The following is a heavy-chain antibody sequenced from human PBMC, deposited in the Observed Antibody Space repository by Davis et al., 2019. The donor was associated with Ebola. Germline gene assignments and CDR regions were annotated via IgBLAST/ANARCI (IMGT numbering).Heavy chain of an antibody. CDR3: ARRGVVTPLFTFYFDY. J-gene: IGHJ4*02. CDR1: GFTFSDYY. CDR2: ISSSGSTI. V-gene: IGHV3-11*04. D-gene: IGHD4-23*01. Sequence: GESLKISCAASGFTFSDYYMNWIRQAPGKGLEWVSYISSSGSTIYYADSVKGRFTISRDNAKNSLYLQMNSLRDEDTAVYYCARRGVVTPLFTFYFDYWGQGTLVTVSS.